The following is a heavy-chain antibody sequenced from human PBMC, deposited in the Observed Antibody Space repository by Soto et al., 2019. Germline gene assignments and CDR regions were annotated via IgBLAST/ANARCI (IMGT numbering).Heavy chain of an antibody. D-gene: IGHD2-8*02. CDR3: ARDQGLVGGYNWFDP. Sequence: PSETLSLTCTVSGGSISSGDYYWSWIRQPPGKGLEWIGYIYYSGSTYYNPSLKSRVTISVDTSKNQFSLKLSSVTAADTAVYYCARDQGLVGGYNWFDPWGQGTLVTVS. CDR1: GGSISSGDYY. CDR2: IYYSGST. V-gene: IGHV4-30-4*01. J-gene: IGHJ5*02.